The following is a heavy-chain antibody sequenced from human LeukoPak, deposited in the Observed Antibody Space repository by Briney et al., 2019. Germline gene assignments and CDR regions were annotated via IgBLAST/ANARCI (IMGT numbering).Heavy chain of an antibody. CDR2: IYPGDSDT. J-gene: IGHJ3*02. D-gene: IGHD3-22*01. CDR1: GYSFTSYW. Sequence: GESLKISCKGSGYSFTSYWIGWVRQMPGKGLEWMGIIYPGDSDTRYSPSFQGQVTISADKSIRTAYLQWSSLKASDTAMYYCAXXXXXXXTMIVVDAFDIWGQGTMVTVSS. V-gene: IGHV5-51*01. CDR3: AXXXXXXXTMIVVDAFDI.